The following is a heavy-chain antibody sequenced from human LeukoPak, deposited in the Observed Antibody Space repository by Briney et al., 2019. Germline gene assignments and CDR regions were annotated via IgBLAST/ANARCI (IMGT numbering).Heavy chain of an antibody. V-gene: IGHV1-2*02. J-gene: IGHJ5*02. CDR2: INPNSGGT. D-gene: IGHD2-2*01. Sequence: GASVTVSCKASGYTFTGYYMHWVRQAPGQGLEWMGWINPNSGGTNYAQKFQGRVTMTRDTSISTAYMELSRLRSDDTAVYYCARDLLDIVVVPAAIVGFDPWGQGTLVTVSS. CDR1: GYTFTGYY. CDR3: ARDLLDIVVVPAAIVGFDP.